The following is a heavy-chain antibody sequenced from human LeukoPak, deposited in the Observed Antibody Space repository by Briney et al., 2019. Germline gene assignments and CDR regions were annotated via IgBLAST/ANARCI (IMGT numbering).Heavy chain of an antibody. CDR3: ARGYSSGWYYFDY. J-gene: IGHJ4*02. D-gene: IGHD6-19*01. V-gene: IGHV4-38-2*02. CDR2: IFHSGST. CDR1: GYSISSGYY. Sequence: SETLSLTCTVSGYSISSGYYWGWIRQPPGKGLEWIASIFHSGSTYYNPSLKSRVTISVDTSENQFSLKLSSVTAADTAVYYCARGYSSGWYYFDYWGQGTLVTVSS.